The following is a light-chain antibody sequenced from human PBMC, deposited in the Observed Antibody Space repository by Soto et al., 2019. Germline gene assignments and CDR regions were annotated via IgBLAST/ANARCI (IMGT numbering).Light chain of an antibody. CDR3: QQSSNWPPYT. J-gene: IGKJ2*01. CDR2: DAS. Sequence: EIVLTQSPATLSLSPGERATLSCRASQSVSSSLAWYQQKPGQAPRLLIYDASSRATGIPARFSGSGSGTDFTLTISSQEPEDFAVYYCQQSSNWPPYTFGQGTKLEI. V-gene: IGKV3-11*01. CDR1: QSVSSS.